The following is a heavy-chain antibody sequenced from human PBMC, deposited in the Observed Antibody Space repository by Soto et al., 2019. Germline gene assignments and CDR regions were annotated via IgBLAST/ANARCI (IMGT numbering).Heavy chain of an antibody. J-gene: IGHJ4*02. D-gene: IGHD3-22*01. Sequence: QVQLQESGPGLVKPSETLSLTCTVSGGSISSYYWSWIRQPPGKGLEWIGYIYYSGSTNYNPSLKSRVTISVDTSKNQFSLKLSSVTAADTAVYYCARENYYDSSGYSSWGQGTLVTVSS. CDR1: GGSISSYY. CDR3: ARENYYDSSGYSS. V-gene: IGHV4-59*01. CDR2: IYYSGST.